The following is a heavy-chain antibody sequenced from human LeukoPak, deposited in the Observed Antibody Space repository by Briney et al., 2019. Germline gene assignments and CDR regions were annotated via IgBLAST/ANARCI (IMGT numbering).Heavy chain of an antibody. V-gene: IGHV1-8*01. CDR2: MNPNSGNT. D-gene: IGHD6-13*01. Sequence: ASVKVSCKASGYTFTSYDINWVRQATGQGLEWMGWMNPNSGNTGYAQKFQGRVTMTRNTSISTAYMELSSLRSEDTAVYYCASRGSSGGDDAFDIWGQGTMVTVSS. CDR1: GYTFTSYD. CDR3: ASRGSSGGDDAFDI. J-gene: IGHJ3*02.